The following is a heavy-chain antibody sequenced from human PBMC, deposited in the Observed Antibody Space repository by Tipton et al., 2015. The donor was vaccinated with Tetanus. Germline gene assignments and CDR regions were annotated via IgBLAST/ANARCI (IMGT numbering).Heavy chain of an antibody. Sequence: TLSLTCTVSGGSISSGGYYWSWIRQHPGKGLEWIGYIYYSGGTYYNPSLKSRVTISVDTSRNQFSLKLSSVTAADTAVYYCARAPPMGYDSSGCLDYWGQGTLVTVSS. CDR1: GGSISSGGYY. D-gene: IGHD3-22*01. CDR2: IYYSGGT. V-gene: IGHV4-31*03. CDR3: ARAPPMGYDSSGCLDY. J-gene: IGHJ4*02.